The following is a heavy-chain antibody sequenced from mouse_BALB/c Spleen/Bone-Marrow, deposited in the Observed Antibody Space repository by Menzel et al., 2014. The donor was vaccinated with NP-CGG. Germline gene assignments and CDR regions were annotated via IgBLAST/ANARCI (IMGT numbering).Heavy chain of an antibody. CDR1: GYTFSNYY. V-gene: IGHV1S81*02. J-gene: IGHJ1*01. D-gene: IGHD1-1*01. CDR2: SNPSNGGS. CDR3: TRSNYGYWYFDV. Sequence: QVQLQQSGAELVKPGASVKLSCKASGYTFSNYYMYWVKQRPGQGLEWIGESNPSNGGSNFNEKFKSKATLTVDKSSSTAYMQLRGLTSEDSAVYYCTRSNYGYWYFDVWGAGTTVTVSS.